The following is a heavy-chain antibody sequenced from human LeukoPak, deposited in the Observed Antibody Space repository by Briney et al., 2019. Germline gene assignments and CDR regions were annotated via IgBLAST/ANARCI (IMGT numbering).Heavy chain of an antibody. CDR2: ISSSSSTI. Sequence: PGGSLRLSCAASGFTFSSYSMNWVRQAPGKGLEWVSYISSSSSTIYYADSVKGRFTISRDNAKNSLYLQMNRLRAEDTAVYYCARDVLVATIPKPHFDYWGQGTLVTVSS. D-gene: IGHD5-12*01. CDR3: ARDVLVATIPKPHFDY. J-gene: IGHJ4*02. CDR1: GFTFSSYS. V-gene: IGHV3-48*04.